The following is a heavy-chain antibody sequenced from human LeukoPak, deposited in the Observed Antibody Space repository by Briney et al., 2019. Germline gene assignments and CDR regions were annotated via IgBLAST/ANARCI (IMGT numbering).Heavy chain of an antibody. J-gene: IGHJ4*02. V-gene: IGHV3-48*04. CDR3: ARETDSTLFDY. D-gene: IGHD2-2*01. CDR2: ISSSGSTI. CDR1: RFTFSSHG. Sequence: GGSLRLSCAASRFTFSSHGMSWVRQAPGKGLEWISYISSSGSTIYYADSVKGRFTISRDNAKNSLYLQMNSLRAEDTAVYYCARETDSTLFDYWGQGTLVTVSS.